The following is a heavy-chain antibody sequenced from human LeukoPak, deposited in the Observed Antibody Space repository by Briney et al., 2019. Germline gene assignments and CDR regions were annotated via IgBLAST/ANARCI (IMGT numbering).Heavy chain of an antibody. CDR3: ARDLVGATVPD. V-gene: IGHV3-53*01. Sequence: GSLGLSCAASGFTASNNYMTWVRQAPGKGLEWVSVIHIGGDTYYADSVKGRFTISRDNSKNTLYLQMNSLRVEDTAVYYCARDLVGATVPDWGQGTLVTVSS. J-gene: IGHJ4*02. CDR2: IHIGGDT. D-gene: IGHD1-26*01. CDR1: GFTASNNY.